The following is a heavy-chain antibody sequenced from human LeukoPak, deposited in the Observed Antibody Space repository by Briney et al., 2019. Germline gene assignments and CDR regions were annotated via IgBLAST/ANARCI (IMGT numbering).Heavy chain of an antibody. J-gene: IGHJ3*02. D-gene: IGHD1-26*01. CDR2: FDTEDGET. CDR3: AVHTGAFGAFDI. V-gene: IGHV1-24*01. Sequence: ASVKVSCKVSGYTLTELSMHWVRQAPGKGLEWMGGFDTEDGETIYAQKFQGRVTMTEDTSTDTAYMELSSLRSEDTAVYHCAVHTGAFGAFDIWGQGTMVTVSS. CDR1: GYTLTELS.